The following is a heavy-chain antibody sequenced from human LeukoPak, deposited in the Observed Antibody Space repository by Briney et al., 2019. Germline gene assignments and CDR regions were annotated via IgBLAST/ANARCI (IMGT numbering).Heavy chain of an antibody. V-gene: IGHV4-59*01. Sequence: SETLSLTCTVSGGSISGYYWSWIRQPPGKGLEWIGYIRYSGTTNYSPSLKSRATISVDTSRNQFSLNLISVTAADTAIYYCARVSSGGYFHTYYFDYWGQGTLVTVSS. CDR3: ARVSSGGYFHTYYFDY. CDR2: IRYSGTT. CDR1: GGSISGYY. D-gene: IGHD3-22*01. J-gene: IGHJ4*02.